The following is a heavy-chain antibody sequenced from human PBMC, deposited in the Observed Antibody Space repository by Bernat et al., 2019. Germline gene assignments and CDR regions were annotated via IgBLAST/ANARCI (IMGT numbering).Heavy chain of an antibody. J-gene: IGHJ3*02. CDR3: ARDRDGILLCLREGSDAFDI. D-gene: IGHD3-10*02. Sequence: QVQLVESGGGVVQPGRSLRLSCAASGFTFSSYGMHWVRQAPGKGLEWVAVIWYDGSNKYYADSVKGRFTISRENSKNTLYLQMNSLRAEDTAVYYCARDRDGILLCLREGSDAFDIWGQGTMVTVSS. V-gene: IGHV3-33*01. CDR2: IWYDGSNK. CDR1: GFTFSSYG.